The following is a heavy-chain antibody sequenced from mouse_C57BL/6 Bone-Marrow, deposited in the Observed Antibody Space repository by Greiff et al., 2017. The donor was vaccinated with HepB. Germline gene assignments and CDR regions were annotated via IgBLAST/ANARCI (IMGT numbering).Heavy chain of an antibody. J-gene: IGHJ1*03. CDR3: TTLNYYGSSYWYFDV. V-gene: IGHV14-1*01. CDR2: IDPEDGDT. D-gene: IGHD1-1*01. CDR1: GFNIKDYY. Sequence: EVKLQESGAELVRPGASVKLSCTASGFNIKDYYMHWVKQRPEQGLEWIGRIDPEDGDTEYAPKFQGKATMTADTSSNTAYLQLSSLTSEDTAVYYCTTLNYYGSSYWYFDVWGTGTTVTVSS.